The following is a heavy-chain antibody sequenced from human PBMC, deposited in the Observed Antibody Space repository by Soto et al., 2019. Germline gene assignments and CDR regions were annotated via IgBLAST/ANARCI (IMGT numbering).Heavy chain of an antibody. V-gene: IGHV1-69*13. Sequence: ASVKVSCKASGGTFSSYAISWVRQAPGQGLEWMGGIIPIFGTANYAQKFQGRVTITADESTSTAYMELSSLRSEDTAVYHCARGKVVVITGAFDYWGQGTLVTVSS. D-gene: IGHD3-22*01. J-gene: IGHJ4*02. CDR2: IIPIFGTA. CDR1: GGTFSSYA. CDR3: ARGKVVVITGAFDY.